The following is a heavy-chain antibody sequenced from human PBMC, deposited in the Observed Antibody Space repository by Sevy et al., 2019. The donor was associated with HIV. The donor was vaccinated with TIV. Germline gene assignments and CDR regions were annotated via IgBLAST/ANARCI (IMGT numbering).Heavy chain of an antibody. CDR2: ISAYNGNT. J-gene: IGHJ1*01. CDR1: GYTFTSYG. V-gene: IGHV1-18*01. Sequence: GESLKISCKASGYTFTSYGISWVRQAPGQGLEWMGWISAYNGNTNYAQKLQGRVTMTTDTSTSTAYMELRSLRSDDTAVYYCARAQKSYNWNGYFQHWGQGTLVTVSS. D-gene: IGHD1-20*01. CDR3: ARAQKSYNWNGYFQH.